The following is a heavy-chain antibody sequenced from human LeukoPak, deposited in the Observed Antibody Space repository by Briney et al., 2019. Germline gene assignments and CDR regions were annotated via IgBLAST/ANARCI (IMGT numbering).Heavy chain of an antibody. CDR3: ARLGIQSIDY. V-gene: IGHV4-39*01. CDR1: GGSISSSSYY. CDR2: IYYSGST. Sequence: PSETLSLTCTVSGGSISSSSYYWGWIRQPPGKGLEWIGSIYYSGSTYYNPSLKSRVTISVDTSKNQFSLKLSSVTAADTAVYYCARLGIQSIDYWGQGTLVTVSS. J-gene: IGHJ4*02. D-gene: IGHD1-14*01.